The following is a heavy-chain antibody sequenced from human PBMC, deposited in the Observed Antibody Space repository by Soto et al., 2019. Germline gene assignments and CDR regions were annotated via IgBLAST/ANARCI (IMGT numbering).Heavy chain of an antibody. CDR1: GFSLSHYV. D-gene: IGHD2-21*01. Sequence: QVQLVESGGGVVQPWRSLRLSCEGSGFSLSHYVMHWVRQAPGQGLEWVATISYDGSAKYHSYSVGGRFAISRDNSNHTLYLPMNSLRAEDTAVYYCAKDRVVLSAYAMDVWGQGTTVTVSS. V-gene: IGHV3-30*18. CDR2: ISYDGSAK. J-gene: IGHJ6*02. CDR3: AKDRVVLSAYAMDV.